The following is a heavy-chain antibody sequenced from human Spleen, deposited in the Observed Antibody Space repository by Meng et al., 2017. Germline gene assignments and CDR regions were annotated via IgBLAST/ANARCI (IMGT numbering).Heavy chain of an antibody. D-gene: IGHD5-12*01. J-gene: IGHJ5*02. CDR3: TADCGYSQGDR. CDR1: GFIFTYAW. CDR2: IRSKRDGGTT. Sequence: EVQLVESGGGLVKPGGSLSVCGVGSGFIFTYAWMSWVRQVPGTGREWVGHIRSKRDGGTTDYAAPVKGRFTISRDDSKNTLYLQMNSLEIEDTAVYYCTADCGYSQGDRWGQGTLVTVSS. V-gene: IGHV3-15*01.